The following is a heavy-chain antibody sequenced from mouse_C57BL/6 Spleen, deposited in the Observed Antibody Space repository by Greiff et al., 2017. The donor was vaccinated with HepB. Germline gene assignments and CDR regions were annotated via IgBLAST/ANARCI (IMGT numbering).Heavy chain of an antibody. CDR3: TRRASYDGYYGY. Sequence: QVQLQQSGAELVWPGASVTLSCKASGYTFTDYEMHWVKQTPVHGLEWIGAIDPETGGTAYNQKFKGKAILTADKSSSTAYMELRSLTSEDSAVYYCTRRASYDGYYGYWGQGTTLTVSS. CDR1: GYTFTDYE. V-gene: IGHV1-15*01. D-gene: IGHD2-3*01. J-gene: IGHJ2*01. CDR2: IDPETGGT.